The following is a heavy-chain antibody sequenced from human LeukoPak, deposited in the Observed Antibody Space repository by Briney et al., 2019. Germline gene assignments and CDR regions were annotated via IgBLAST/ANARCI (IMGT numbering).Heavy chain of an antibody. V-gene: IGHV4-59*01. CDR1: GGSISSNY. J-gene: IGHJ4*02. Sequence: PSETLSLTCTVSGGSISSNYWSWIRQPPGKGLEWIGYIYYSGSTNYNPSLKSRVTISVDTSKNQFSLKLSSVTAADTAVYYCARDHQWELLPYYWGQGTLVTVSS. CDR2: IYYSGST. D-gene: IGHD1-26*01. CDR3: ARDHQWELLPYY.